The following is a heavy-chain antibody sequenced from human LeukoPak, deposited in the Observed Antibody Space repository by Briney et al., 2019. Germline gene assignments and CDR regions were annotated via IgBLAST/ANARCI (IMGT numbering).Heavy chain of an antibody. CDR2: IWYSGSA. V-gene: IGHV4-39*01. Sequence: SETLSLTCNVSGDSISGSDYYWGWMRQPPGKGLEWIANIWYSGSAYYNPSLQSRVTITVDTSKNQFSLNVKSVTAGDSAVYYCLRHAGGIILNWGQGTRFAVSS. D-gene: IGHD1-1*01. CDR1: GDSISGSDYY. CDR3: LRHAGGIILN. J-gene: IGHJ4*02.